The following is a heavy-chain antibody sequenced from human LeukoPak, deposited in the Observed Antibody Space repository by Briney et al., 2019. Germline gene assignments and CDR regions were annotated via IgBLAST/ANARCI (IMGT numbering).Heavy chain of an antibody. CDR1: GFTVSSNY. Sequence: GGSLRLSCAASGFTVSSNYMTWVRQAPGKGLEWVSVIYSGGSTYYADSVKGRFTVSRDNSKNTLYLQMDSLRAEDTAVYYCAKDGGGGYSSTYFFDNWGQGTLVTVSS. V-gene: IGHV3-53*01. J-gene: IGHJ4*02. CDR2: IYSGGST. D-gene: IGHD3-22*01. CDR3: AKDGGGGYSSTYFFDN.